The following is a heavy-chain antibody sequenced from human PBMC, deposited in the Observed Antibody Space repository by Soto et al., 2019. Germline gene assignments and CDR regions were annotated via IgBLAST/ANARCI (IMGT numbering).Heavy chain of an antibody. V-gene: IGHV3-74*01. Sequence: EVQLVESGGGLVQPGGSLRLSCAVSGFTFNNYWMHWVRQAPGKGLVWVSRINIEGSTTDYADSVRGRFAISRDNAKNTLYLQINSLRDEDTAVYYCTRDRGGNFYGGFDYWGRGTLVTVSP. J-gene: IGHJ4*02. CDR3: TRDRGGNFYGGFDY. D-gene: IGHD1-26*01. CDR1: GFTFNNYW. CDR2: INIEGSTT.